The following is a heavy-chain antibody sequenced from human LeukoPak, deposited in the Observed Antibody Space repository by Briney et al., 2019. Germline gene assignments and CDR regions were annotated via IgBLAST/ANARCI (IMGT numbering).Heavy chain of an antibody. CDR3: ARDSYGMDV. CDR2: ISTDGSST. CDR1: GFTFSSYW. Sequence: GGSLRLSCAASGFTFSSYWMHWVRQGPGKGLVWVSRISTDGSSTDYADSVKGRFTISRDNSKNTLYLQMNSLRAEDTAVYYCARDSYGMDVWGQGTTVTVSS. J-gene: IGHJ6*02. V-gene: IGHV3-74*01.